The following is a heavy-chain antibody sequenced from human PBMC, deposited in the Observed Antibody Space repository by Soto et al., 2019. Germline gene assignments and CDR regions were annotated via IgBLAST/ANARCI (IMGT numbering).Heavy chain of an antibody. CDR2: ISGSGGST. J-gene: IGHJ5*02. V-gene: IGHV3-23*01. D-gene: IGHD1-26*01. CDR1: GFTFSSYA. CDR3: AKGPLNSVSPVNRFDP. Sequence: GGSLRLSCAASGFTFSSYAMSWVRQAPGKGLEWVSAISGSGGSTSYADSVKGRFTISRDNSKSTLYLQMSNLGAEDSAVYYCAKGPLNSVSPVNRFDPWGQGTLVTVSS.